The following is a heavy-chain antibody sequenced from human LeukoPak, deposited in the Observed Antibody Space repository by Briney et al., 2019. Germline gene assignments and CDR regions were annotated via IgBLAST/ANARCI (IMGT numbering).Heavy chain of an antibody. Sequence: GGSLRLSCAASGFTFSSYSMNWVRQAPGKGLEWVPSISSSSSYIYYADSVKGRFTISRDNAKNSLYLQMNSLRAEDTAVYYCASLLNSGSYSIADYWGQGTLVTVSS. CDR3: ASLLNSGSYSIADY. D-gene: IGHD6-19*01. J-gene: IGHJ4*02. V-gene: IGHV3-21*01. CDR1: GFTFSSYS. CDR2: ISSSSSYI.